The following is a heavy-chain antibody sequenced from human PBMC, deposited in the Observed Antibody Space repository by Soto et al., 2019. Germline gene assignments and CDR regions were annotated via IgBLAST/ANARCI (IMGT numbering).Heavy chain of an antibody. V-gene: IGHV2-5*01. CDR2: IYWNDDK. CDR3: EPMRNRSIWVGLRYCCXYFRMDV. CDR1: GFSLSTSSLC. D-gene: IGHD2-21*01. J-gene: IGHJ6*02. Sequence: GPTLRDPPQTLTLTCTFSGFSLSTSSLCVGWSRHPPGKALEWLALIYWNDDKRYSPSLKGRVTITKDTSKNQVVLTMTNMEHVPKAKYYCEPMRNRSIWVGLRYCCXYFRMDVWGERRTVTV.